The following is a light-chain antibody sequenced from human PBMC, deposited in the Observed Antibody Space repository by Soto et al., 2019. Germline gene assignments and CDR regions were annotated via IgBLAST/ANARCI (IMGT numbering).Light chain of an antibody. CDR3: QQYNSYST. V-gene: IGKV3-11*01. Sequence: EIVLTQSPATLSLSPGERATLSCWASQSVNRYLVWYQQKPGQAPRLLMYDASKRATGIPARFSGSGSGTEFTLTISSLQPDDFATYYCQQYNSYSTFGQGTKVDIK. J-gene: IGKJ1*01. CDR2: DAS. CDR1: QSVNRY.